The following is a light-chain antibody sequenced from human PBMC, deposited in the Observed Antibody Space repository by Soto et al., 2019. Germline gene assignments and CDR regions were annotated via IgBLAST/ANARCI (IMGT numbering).Light chain of an antibody. J-gene: IGLJ2*01. CDR1: SSDVGGSKY. CDR2: EAT. V-gene: IGLV2-14*01. CDR3: CSYTTTNTNGLV. Sequence: QSVLTQPASVSGSPGQSITISCTGTSSDVGGSKYVSWYQQHPGKAPKLMIYEATNRPSGVSNRFSGSKSGNTASLTVSGLQAEDEADYYCCSYTTTNTNGLVFGGGTKVTVL.